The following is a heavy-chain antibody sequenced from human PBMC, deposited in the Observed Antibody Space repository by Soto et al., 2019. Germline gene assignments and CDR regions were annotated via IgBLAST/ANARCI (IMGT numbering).Heavy chain of an antibody. CDR1: GITLSGSL. CDR3: ARGAWFGPNYGVDG. V-gene: IGHV3-73*01. J-gene: IGHJ6*01. Sequence: PRGSLRLSCAVSGITLSGSLVHWVRQGFGKGRGWVWRIWNQVCNFANGFGAAVRGRFTIPRDDSKNKGYLDINSLKTEDTAVYYCARGAWFGPNYGVDGWGQGT. D-gene: IGHD3-10*01. CDR2: IWNQVCNFAN.